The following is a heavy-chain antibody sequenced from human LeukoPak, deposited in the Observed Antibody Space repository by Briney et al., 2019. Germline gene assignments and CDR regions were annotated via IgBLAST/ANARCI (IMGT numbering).Heavy chain of an antibody. Sequence: PGGSLRLSCAVSGLTLCSKYVRGVRQAPGKGLEWVSVMYTSGNTYYAVSVKGRFTISRDNSKNTLYLQMNSLRAEDTAVYYCARVSECYSFAFDFWGQGTLVTVSS. J-gene: IGHJ4*02. V-gene: IGHV3-53*01. CDR2: MYTSGNT. CDR1: GLTLCSKY. CDR3: ARVSECYSFAFDF. D-gene: IGHD2-21*01.